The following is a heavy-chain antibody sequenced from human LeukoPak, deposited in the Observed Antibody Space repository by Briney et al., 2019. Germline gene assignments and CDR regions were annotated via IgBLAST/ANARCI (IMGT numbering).Heavy chain of an antibody. CDR1: GFTFSSYS. D-gene: IGHD3-3*02. V-gene: IGHV3-48*04. J-gene: IGHJ4*02. CDR3: ARDSIYGVQDY. CDR2: ISSSSSTI. Sequence: GGSLRLSCAASGFTFSSYSMNWDRQAPGKGLEWVSYISSSSSTIYYADSVKGRFTISRDNAKNSLYLQMNSLRAEDTAVYYCARDSIYGVQDYWGQGTLVTVSS.